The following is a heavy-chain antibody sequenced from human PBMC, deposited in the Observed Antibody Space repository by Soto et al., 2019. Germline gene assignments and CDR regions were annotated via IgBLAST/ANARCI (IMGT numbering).Heavy chain of an antibody. J-gene: IGHJ4*02. CDR1: GGSISSGDYS. D-gene: IGHD6-6*01. CDR2: IYRGGST. CDR3: ASGSHVPHF. V-gene: IGHV4-30-2*01. Sequence: QLQLQESGSGLVKPSQTLSLTCAVSGGSISSGDYSWSWIRQPPGKGLEWIGYIYRGGSTYFNPSPKSRVTITVDRSKNQFSLKLSSVTAADTAVYYCASGSHVPHFWGQGTLVTVSS.